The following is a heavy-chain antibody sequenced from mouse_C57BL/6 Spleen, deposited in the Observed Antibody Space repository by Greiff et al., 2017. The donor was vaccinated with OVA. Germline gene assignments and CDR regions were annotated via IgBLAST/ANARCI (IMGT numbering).Heavy chain of an antibody. CDR1: GFNIKDYY. V-gene: IGHV14-1*01. CDR3: TCISSTVVAHCED. D-gene: IGHD1-1*01. J-gene: IGHJ2*01. Sequence: VQLQQSGAELVRPGASVKLSCTASGFNIKDYYMHWVKQRPEQGLEWIGRIDPEDGGTEYAPKFQGKATMTADTSSNTAYLQLSRLTSEDTAVYYCTCISSTVVAHCEDWGKGTTLTVSS. CDR2: IDPEDGGT.